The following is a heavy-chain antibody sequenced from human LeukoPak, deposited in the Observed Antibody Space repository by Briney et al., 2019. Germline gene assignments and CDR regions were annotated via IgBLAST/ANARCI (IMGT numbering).Heavy chain of an antibody. Sequence: ASVKVSCEASGYTLRDYYIYWVRQAPGQGLEWLGWLNPHSGGTNYAQKFQGRVTLTSDTSISTAYTELTPLTSDDPAIYYCARGLRIINGLDVWGQGTTVIVSS. D-gene: IGHD2-15*01. CDR1: GYTLRDYY. CDR3: ARGLRIINGLDV. J-gene: IGHJ6*02. CDR2: LNPHSGGT. V-gene: IGHV1-2*02.